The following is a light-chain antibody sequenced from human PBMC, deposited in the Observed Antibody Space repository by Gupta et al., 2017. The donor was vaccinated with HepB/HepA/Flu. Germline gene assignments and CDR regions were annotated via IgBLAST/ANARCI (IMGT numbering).Light chain of an antibody. Sequence: EIVMTQSPATLSVSPGERATLSCRASQSITSDLAWYQQKPGQAPRLLIYGASTRATGIPARFSGSGSGTEFTLTISSLQSEDFAVYYCQQHNNWRGPFGQGTKVEIK. V-gene: IGKV3-15*01. CDR3: QQHNNWRGP. CDR2: GAS. J-gene: IGKJ1*01. CDR1: QSITSD.